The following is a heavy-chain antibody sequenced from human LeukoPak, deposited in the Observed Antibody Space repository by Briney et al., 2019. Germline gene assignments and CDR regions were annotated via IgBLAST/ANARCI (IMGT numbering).Heavy chain of an antibody. CDR1: GFTFSNYA. CDR2: TGGGSGI. D-gene: IGHD3-9*01. V-gene: IGHV3-23*01. Sequence: GGSLRLSCAASGFTFSNYAMSWVRQAPGKGLEWVSATGGGSGIYYADSMKSRFTISRDNSKNTLYLQINSLRAEDTAVYYFAKWGDYDVLTGYYVSDYWGQGTLVTVSS. CDR3: AKWGDYDVLTGYYVSDY. J-gene: IGHJ4*02.